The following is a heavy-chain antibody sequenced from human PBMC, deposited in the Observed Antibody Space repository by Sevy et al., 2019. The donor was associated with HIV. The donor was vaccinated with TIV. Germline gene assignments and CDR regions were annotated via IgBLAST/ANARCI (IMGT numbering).Heavy chain of an antibody. J-gene: IGHJ3*02. CDR1: GGSFSGYY. CDR2: INHSGST. V-gene: IGHV4-34*01. CDR3: ARGRRAAAARPGFQTHIFDI. Sequence: SETLSLTCAVYGGSFSGYYWSWIRQPPGKGLEWIGEINHSGSTNYNPSLKSRVTISVDTSKNQFSLKLSSGTAADTAVYYCARGRRAAAARPGFQTHIFDIWGQGTMVTVSS. D-gene: IGHD2-2*02.